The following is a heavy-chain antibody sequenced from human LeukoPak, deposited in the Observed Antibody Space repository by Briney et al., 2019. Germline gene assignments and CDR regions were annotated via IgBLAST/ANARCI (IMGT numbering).Heavy chain of an antibody. J-gene: IGHJ4*02. CDR3: ARVAKDFWSGYYVVFDY. Sequence: ASVRVSCKASGGTFSSYAISWVRQAPGQGLEWMGGIIPIFGTANYAQKFQGRVTITADESTSTAYMELSSLRSEDTAVYYCARVAKDFWSGYYVVFDYWGQGTLVTVSS. CDR2: IIPIFGTA. V-gene: IGHV1-69*13. CDR1: GGTFSSYA. D-gene: IGHD3-3*01.